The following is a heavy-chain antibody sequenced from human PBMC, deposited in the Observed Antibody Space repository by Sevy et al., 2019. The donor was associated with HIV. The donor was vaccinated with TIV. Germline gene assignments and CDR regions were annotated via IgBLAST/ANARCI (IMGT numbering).Heavy chain of an antibody. J-gene: IGHJ6*02. CDR1: GGTFSSYA. V-gene: IGHV1-69*13. D-gene: IGHD3-10*01. Sequence: ASVKVSCKASGGTFSSYAISWVRQAPGQGLEWMGGIIPIFGTANYAQKFQGRVTITADESMSTAYMELSSLRSEDTAVYYCARGYGSSDYYYGMDVWGQGTTVTVSS. CDR3: ARGYGSSDYYYGMDV. CDR2: IIPIFGTA.